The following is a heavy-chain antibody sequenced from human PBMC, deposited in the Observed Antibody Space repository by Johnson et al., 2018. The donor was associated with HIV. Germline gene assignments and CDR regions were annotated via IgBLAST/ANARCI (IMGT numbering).Heavy chain of an antibody. V-gene: IGHV3-53*01. CDR2: ISSGGST. Sequence: VQLVESGGGLIQPGGSLRLSCAASGFTVSSNYMSWVRQAPGKGLEWVSVISSGGSTYYADSVKGRFTISRDNSKNTLYLQRNSLSAEDTAVYYCARDLYNLWNDYPAFDIWGQGAMVTVSS. D-gene: IGHD3-16*01. J-gene: IGHJ3*02. CDR3: ARDLYNLWNDYPAFDI. CDR1: GFTVSSNY.